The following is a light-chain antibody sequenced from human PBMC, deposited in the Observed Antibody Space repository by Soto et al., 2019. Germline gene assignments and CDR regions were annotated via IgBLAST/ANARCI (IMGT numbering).Light chain of an antibody. J-gene: IGKJ1*01. CDR3: QQYNNWPKT. V-gene: IGKV3-15*01. CDR2: GAS. Sequence: DIVMTQSPATLSVSPGEGATLSCRASQSVSSNLAWYQQKPGQAPRLLIYGASTRATDIPARFSGSGSGTEFTLTISSLQSEDFAVYYCQQYNNWPKTFGQGTKVEIK. CDR1: QSVSSN.